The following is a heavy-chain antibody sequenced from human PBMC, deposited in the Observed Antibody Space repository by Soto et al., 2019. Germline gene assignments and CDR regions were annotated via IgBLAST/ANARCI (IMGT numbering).Heavy chain of an antibody. CDR3: AKDSGRDGYTPFDY. CDR1: GFTFDDFA. V-gene: IGHV3-9*01. Sequence: EVQLVESGGGLVQPGRSLRLSCAASGFTFDDFAMHCVRQAPGKGLEWVSLITWNGVTVDYADSVKGRFTISRDNAKNSLYLQMNSLSAEDTALYDCAKDSGRDGYTPFDYWGQGTLVTVSS. J-gene: IGHJ4*02. CDR2: ITWNGVTV. D-gene: IGHD5-12*01.